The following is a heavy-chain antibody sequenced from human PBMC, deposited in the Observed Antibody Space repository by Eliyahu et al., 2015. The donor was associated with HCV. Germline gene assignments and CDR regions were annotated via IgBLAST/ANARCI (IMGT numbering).Heavy chain of an antibody. D-gene: IGHD1-14*01. Sequence: VQLLESGGGLVQPGGSLRLSCAASGFXFSSYAMNWVRQAPGKGLEGVATISSSGGSTYDADSVKGRLTISRDNSKGTLYLQMNSLRAEDTAVYYCARKGREPLQDAFDIWGQGTMVTVSS. J-gene: IGHJ3*02. CDR1: GFXFSSYA. CDR3: ARKGREPLQDAFDI. CDR2: ISSSGGST. V-gene: IGHV3-23*01.